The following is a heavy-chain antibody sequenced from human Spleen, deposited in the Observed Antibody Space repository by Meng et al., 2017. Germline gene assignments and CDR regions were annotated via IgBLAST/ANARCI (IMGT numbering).Heavy chain of an antibody. J-gene: IGHJ6*02. CDR1: GGTFSSYA. D-gene: IGHD3-9*01. CDR3: ARGPKDYDVLTGYHKYNMDV. CDR2: INIYNGIT. Sequence: SVKVSCKASGGTFSSYAISWVRQAPGQGLQWMGWINIYNGITNYGRNFQGRVTISADKSTSTAYMELSSLRSEDTAIYYCARGPKDYDVLTGYHKYNMDVWGQGTTVTVSS. V-gene: IGHV1-69*10.